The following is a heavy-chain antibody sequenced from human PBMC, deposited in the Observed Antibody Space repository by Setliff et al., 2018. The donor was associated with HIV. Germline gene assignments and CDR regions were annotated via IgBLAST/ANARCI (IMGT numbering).Heavy chain of an antibody. V-gene: IGHV4-61*02. Sequence: PSETLSLTCTVSGGSISSGSYYWNWLRQPAGKGLEWIGLIYTSGSTNYNPTLTSRVTISVDTSKNQFSLKLSAVTAADTAVYYCARVIVASSRWFDPWGQGTLVTVSS. CDR3: ARVIVASSRWFDP. J-gene: IGHJ5*02. D-gene: IGHD2-21*01. CDR1: GGSISSGSYY. CDR2: IYTSGST.